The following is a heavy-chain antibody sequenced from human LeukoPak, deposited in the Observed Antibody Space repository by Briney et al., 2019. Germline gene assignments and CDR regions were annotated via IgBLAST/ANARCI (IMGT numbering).Heavy chain of an antibody. CDR1: GFTVSGTW. CDR2: INNDGRST. CDR3: GTAFEF. D-gene: IGHD5-18*01. Sequence: SGGSLRLSCAASGFTVSGTWMHWVHQAPGKGLVWVSRINNDGRSTSYADPVKGRFTISRDNAKNTLYMQMNSLRAEDTAVYYCGTAFEFWGQGTLVTVSS. J-gene: IGHJ4*02. V-gene: IGHV3-74*01.